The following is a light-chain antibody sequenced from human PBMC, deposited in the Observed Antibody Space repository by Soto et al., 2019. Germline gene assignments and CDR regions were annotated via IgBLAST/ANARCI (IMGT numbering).Light chain of an antibody. J-gene: IGLJ1*01. CDR2: RNN. CDR1: SSNIGSNY. CDR3: AAWDDSLSGYYV. V-gene: IGLV1-47*01. Sequence: QRVRTRALSGSGAHVEGVRISSSESSSNIGSNYVYWYQQLPGTAPKLLIYRNNQRPSGVPDRFSGSKSGTSASLAISGLRSEDEADYYCAAWDDSLSGYYVFGPGTKVTVL.